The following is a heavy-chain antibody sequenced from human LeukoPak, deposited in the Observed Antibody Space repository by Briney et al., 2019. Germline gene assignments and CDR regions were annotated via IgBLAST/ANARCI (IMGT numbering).Heavy chain of an antibody. CDR1: GFTFSSYA. CDR2: ISGSGGST. D-gene: IGHD6-13*01. Sequence: PGGSLRLSCAASGFTFSSYAMSWVRQAPGKGLEWVSAISGSGGSTYYVDSVKGRFTISRDNSKNTLYLQMNSLRAEDTAVYYCAKALWWQQLVRYFDYWGQGTLVTVSS. CDR3: AKALWWQQLVRYFDY. J-gene: IGHJ4*02. V-gene: IGHV3-23*01.